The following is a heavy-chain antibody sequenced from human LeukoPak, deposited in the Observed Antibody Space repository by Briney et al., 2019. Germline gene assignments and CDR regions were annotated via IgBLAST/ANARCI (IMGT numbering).Heavy chain of an antibody. D-gene: IGHD5-24*01. CDR1: GYSFTSYW. Sequence: GESLKISCKGSGYSFTSYWIGWVRQMSGKGLEWMGIIYPGDSDTRYSPSFQGQVTISADKSISTAYLQWSSLKASDTAMYYCARHGDGYNYYYYGMDVWGQGTTVTVSS. J-gene: IGHJ6*02. CDR3: ARHGDGYNYYYYGMDV. V-gene: IGHV5-51*01. CDR2: IYPGDSDT.